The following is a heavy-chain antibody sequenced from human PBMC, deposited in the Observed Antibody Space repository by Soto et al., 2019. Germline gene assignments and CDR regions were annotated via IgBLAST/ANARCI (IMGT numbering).Heavy chain of an antibody. J-gene: IGHJ4*02. CDR3: AKDLRIDGGTSVVAAPLDFDY. CDR2: ISGSGGST. CDR1: GFTFSSYA. V-gene: IGHV3-23*01. D-gene: IGHD2-15*01. Sequence: GGSLRLSCAASGFTFSSYAMSWVRQAPGKGLEWVSAISGSGGSTYYADSVKGRFTISRDNSKNTLYLQMNSLRAEDTAVYYCAKDLRIDGGTSVVAAPLDFDYWGQGTLVTVSS.